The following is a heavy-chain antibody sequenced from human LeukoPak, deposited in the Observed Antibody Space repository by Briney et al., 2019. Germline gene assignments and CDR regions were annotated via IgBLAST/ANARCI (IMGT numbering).Heavy chain of an antibody. D-gene: IGHD3-10*01. J-gene: IGHJ4*02. Sequence: PGGSLRLSCAASGFSFNSYPMHWVRQAPGKGLEWVAVISNDGNNKYYADSVKGRFTISRDNSNNTLSLQMNGLRVEDTAVYYCARPDDSKSFYRANHYWGRGTLVTVS. CDR2: ISNDGNNK. CDR1: GFSFNSYP. V-gene: IGHV3-30*04. CDR3: ARPDDSKSFYRANHY.